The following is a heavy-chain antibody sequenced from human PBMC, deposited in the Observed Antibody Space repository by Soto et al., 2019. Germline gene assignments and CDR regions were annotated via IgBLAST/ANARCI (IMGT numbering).Heavy chain of an antibody. CDR1: GFTFSNHG. D-gene: IGHD3-10*01. J-gene: IGHJ4*02. CDR3: EKEGNLGFGEYYFDS. V-gene: IGHV3-33*03. CDR2: IWFDGSNQ. Sequence: QVQLVESGGGVVQPGRSLRLSCAASGFTFSNHGMHWVRQAPGKGLEWVAVIWFDGSNQFYADSVKGRFTISRDNSRNTLYLQINSLRAEDTAVYYCEKEGNLGFGEYYFDSWGQGTLVTVSS.